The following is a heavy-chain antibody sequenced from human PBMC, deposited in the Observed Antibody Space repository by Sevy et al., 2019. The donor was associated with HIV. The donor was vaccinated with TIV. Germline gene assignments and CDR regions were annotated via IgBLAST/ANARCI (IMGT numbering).Heavy chain of an antibody. D-gene: IGHD3-9*01. J-gene: IGHJ6*02. CDR1: GFTFSSYS. V-gene: IGHV3-21*01. CDR3: ARDHSYYDILTGYPGYYYGMDV. CDR2: ISSSSSYI. Sequence: GGSLRLSCAASGFTFSSYSMNWVRQAPGKGLEWVSSISSSSSYIHYADSVKGRFTISRDNAKNSLYLQMNSLRAEDMAVYYCARDHSYYDILTGYPGYYYGMDVWGQGTTVTVSS.